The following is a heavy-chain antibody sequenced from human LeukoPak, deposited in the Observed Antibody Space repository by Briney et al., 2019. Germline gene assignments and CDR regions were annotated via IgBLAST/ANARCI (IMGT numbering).Heavy chain of an antibody. CDR2: IIPILGIA. CDR3: AHSGSYYQYYYGMDV. J-gene: IGHJ6*02. D-gene: IGHD3-10*01. Sequence: GASVKLSCKASGCTFSSYTISWVRQAPGQGLEWMGRIIPILGIANYAQKFQGRVTITADKSTSTAYMELSSLRSEDTAVYYCAHSGSYYQYYYGMDVWGQGTTVTVSS. V-gene: IGHV1-69*02. CDR1: GCTFSSYT.